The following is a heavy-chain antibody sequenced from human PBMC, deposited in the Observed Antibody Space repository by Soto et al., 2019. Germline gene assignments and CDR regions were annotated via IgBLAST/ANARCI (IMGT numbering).Heavy chain of an antibody. CDR2: MNPANGYA. D-gene: IGHD6-19*01. J-gene: IGHJ5*02. CDR1: GYTFTSFN. Sequence: QEQLVQSGAEVKRPGASVKVSCRASGYTFTSFNINWVRQAAGRGPEWIGWMNPANGYAAFAREFQGRVTMTRDTATDTAYLEVGGLSSGDTAIYYCARALGIAVTGLDLWGPGTLVSVSS. CDR3: ARALGIAVTGLDL. V-gene: IGHV1-8*01.